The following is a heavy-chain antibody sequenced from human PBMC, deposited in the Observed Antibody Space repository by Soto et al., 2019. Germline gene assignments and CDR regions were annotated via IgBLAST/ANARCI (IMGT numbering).Heavy chain of an antibody. D-gene: IGHD1-26*01. CDR3: AKLRGGSSYDAFDI. V-gene: IGHV3-23*01. J-gene: IGHJ3*02. CDR1: GFTFSSYA. CDR2: ISGSGGTT. Sequence: GGSLRLSCAASGFTFSSYAMSWVRQAPGKGLEWVSDISGSGGTTYYADSVKGRFTISRDNSKNTLNLQMNSLRAEDTAVYYCAKLRGGSSYDAFDICGQGTPVTVSS.